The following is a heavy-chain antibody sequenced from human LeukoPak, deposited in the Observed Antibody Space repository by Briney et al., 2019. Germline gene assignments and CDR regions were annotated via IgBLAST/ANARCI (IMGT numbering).Heavy chain of an antibody. CDR1: GFTFRSYW. CDR3: ARVLGYCSSTSCSDYYYYMDV. Sequence: PGGSLRLSCAASGFTFRSYWMHWVRQAPGKGLEWVSRVIRDGSFTNYADSVKGRFTISRDNAKNTLYLQMSSLRAEDTAVYYCARVLGYCSSTSCSDYYYYMDVWGKGTTVTVSS. V-gene: IGHV3-74*01. CDR2: VIRDGSFT. J-gene: IGHJ6*03. D-gene: IGHD2-2*01.